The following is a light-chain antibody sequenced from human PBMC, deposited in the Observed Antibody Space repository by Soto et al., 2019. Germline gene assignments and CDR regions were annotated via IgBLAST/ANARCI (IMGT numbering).Light chain of an antibody. Sequence: EIVLTQSPGTLSLSPGERATLSCMASQSISGSYLAWYQQKPGQAPRVVIYGVSRRATGIPDRFSGSGSGTDFTLTISRLEPEDFAVYYCQQYDNSPLTFGGGTKVEVK. CDR3: QQYDNSPLT. CDR1: QSISGSY. V-gene: IGKV3-20*01. CDR2: GVS. J-gene: IGKJ4*01.